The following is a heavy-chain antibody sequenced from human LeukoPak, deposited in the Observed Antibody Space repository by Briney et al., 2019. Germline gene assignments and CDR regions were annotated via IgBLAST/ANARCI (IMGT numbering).Heavy chain of an antibody. CDR3: ASTFPYCSGGTCAL. Sequence: KPGGSLRLSCAASGFTFSDYYMSWIRQAPGKGLEWVSYISSSGSTIYYADSVKGRFTISRDNAKNSLYLQMNSLRAEDTAVYYCASTFPYCSGGTCALGGQGALVTVSS. D-gene: IGHD2-15*01. CDR1: GFTFSDYY. V-gene: IGHV3-11*01. CDR2: ISSSGSTI. J-gene: IGHJ4*02.